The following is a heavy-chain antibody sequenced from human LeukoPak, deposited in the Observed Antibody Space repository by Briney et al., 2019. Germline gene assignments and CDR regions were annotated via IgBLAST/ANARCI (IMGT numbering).Heavy chain of an antibody. D-gene: IGHD6-13*01. V-gene: IGHV4-34*01. Sequence: PSETLSLTCAVYGGSFSGYYWSWIRQPSGKGLEWIGEINHSGSTNYNPSLRSRVTISVDTSKNQFSLKLSSVTAADTAVYYCARGRYSSSWYRAYYYYGMDVWGQGTTVTVSS. CDR1: GGSFSGYY. J-gene: IGHJ6*02. CDR2: INHSGST. CDR3: ARGRYSSSWYRAYYYYGMDV.